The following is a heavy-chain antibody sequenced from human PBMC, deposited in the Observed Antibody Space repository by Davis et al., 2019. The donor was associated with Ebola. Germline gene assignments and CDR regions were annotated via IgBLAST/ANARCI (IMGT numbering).Heavy chain of an antibody. CDR1: GYTFTSYG. J-gene: IGHJ6*02. D-gene: IGHD5-12*01. CDR3: ARHSGYLLPYGMDV. CDR2: INAGNGNT. Sequence: AASVKVSCKASGYTFTSYGISWVRQAPGQRLEWMGWINAGNGNTKYSQKFQGRVTITRDTSASTAYMELSSLRSEDTAVYYCARHSGYLLPYGMDVWGQGTTVTVSS. V-gene: IGHV1-3*01.